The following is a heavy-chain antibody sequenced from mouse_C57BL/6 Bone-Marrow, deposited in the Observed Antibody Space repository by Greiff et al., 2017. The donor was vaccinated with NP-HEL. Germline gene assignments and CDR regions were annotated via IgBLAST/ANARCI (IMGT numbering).Heavy chain of an antibody. CDR2: IDPSDSYT. CDR3: ARERNYYYGFDV. J-gene: IGHJ1*03. D-gene: IGHD1-1*01. Sequence: QVQLQQPGAELVMPGASVKLSCKASGYTFTSYWMHWVKQRPGQGLEWIGEIDPSDSYTNYNQKFKGKSTLTVDKSSSTACMQLSSLTSEDSAVYYCARERNYYYGFDVWGTGTTVTVSS. CDR1: GYTFTSYW. V-gene: IGHV1-69*01.